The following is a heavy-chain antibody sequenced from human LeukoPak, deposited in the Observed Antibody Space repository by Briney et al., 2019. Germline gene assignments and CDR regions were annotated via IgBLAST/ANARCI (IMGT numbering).Heavy chain of an antibody. V-gene: IGHV3-74*01. Sequence: PGGSLRLSCAASGFTFSGFWMHWVRQAPGEGPAWISQIKYDGSWTTYADSVKGRFTISRDNAKNSLYLQMNSLRSDDTAIYYCARDPGYCSSGSCSNLAFDIWGQGTMVTVSS. CDR2: IKYDGSWT. D-gene: IGHD2-15*01. CDR1: GFTFSGFW. J-gene: IGHJ3*02. CDR3: ARDPGYCSSGSCSNLAFDI.